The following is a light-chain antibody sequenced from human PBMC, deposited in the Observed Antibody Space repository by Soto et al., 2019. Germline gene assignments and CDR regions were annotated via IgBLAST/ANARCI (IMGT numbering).Light chain of an antibody. CDR2: KAS. V-gene: IGKV1-5*03. CDR3: QQYYNYPLT. Sequence: DIQMTQSPSTLSASVGDRVTITCRASQSISNRLVWYQQTPGKAPKLLIFKASTSQSGAPSSFSGSGSGTEFTLTISSLRPGDFATYYCQQYYNYPLTFGQGTKVDIK. J-gene: IGKJ1*01. CDR1: QSISNR.